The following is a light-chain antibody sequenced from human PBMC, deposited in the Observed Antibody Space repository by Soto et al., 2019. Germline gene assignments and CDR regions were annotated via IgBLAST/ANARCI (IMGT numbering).Light chain of an antibody. Sequence: DIQVTQSPSFLSASLGDRVTITCRASQGISSYLAWYQQKPGKAPKLLIYAASTLQSGVPSRFSGSGSGTEFTLTISRLQPEDFATYYCQQLNSYPITFGQGTRLEI. CDR3: QQLNSYPIT. J-gene: IGKJ5*01. V-gene: IGKV1-9*01. CDR1: QGISSY. CDR2: AAS.